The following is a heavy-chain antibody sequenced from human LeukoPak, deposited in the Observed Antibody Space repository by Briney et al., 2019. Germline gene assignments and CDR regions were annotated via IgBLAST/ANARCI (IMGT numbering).Heavy chain of an antibody. Sequence: GESLKISCKGSGYSFTSYWIGWVRQMPGKGLEWMGIIYPGDSDTRYSPSFQGRVTISADKSISTAYLQWSSLKASDTAMYYCARHGSDFWSGYYQTSYYYYYMDVWGKGTTVTVSS. J-gene: IGHJ6*03. CDR2: IYPGDSDT. D-gene: IGHD3-3*01. CDR3: ARHGSDFWSGYYQTSYYYYYMDV. V-gene: IGHV5-51*01. CDR1: GYSFTSYW.